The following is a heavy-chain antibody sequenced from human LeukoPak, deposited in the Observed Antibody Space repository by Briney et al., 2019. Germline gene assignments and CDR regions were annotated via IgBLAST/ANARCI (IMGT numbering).Heavy chain of an antibody. D-gene: IGHD4-17*01. J-gene: IGHJ4*02. CDR2: ISHVGST. V-gene: IGHV4-34*01. CDR3: ARPNDYGDDY. Sequence: PSETLSLTCAVYGGSLSGYYWSWIRQPPGKGLEWIGDISHVGSTNYNPSLKSRVTISVDTSTNQFSLKLNSVTAADTAVYYCARPNDYGDDYWGQGTLVTVS. CDR1: GGSLSGYY.